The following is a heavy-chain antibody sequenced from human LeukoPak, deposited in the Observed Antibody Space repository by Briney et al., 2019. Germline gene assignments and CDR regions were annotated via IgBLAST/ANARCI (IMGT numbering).Heavy chain of an antibody. CDR3: AGSRGFMGNDY. CDR1: GGSISSYY. Sequence: PSETLSLTCTVSGGSISSYYWSWIRRPPGKGLEWIGYIYYSGSTNYNPSLKSRVTISVDTSKNQFSLKLSSVTAADTAVYYCAGSRGFMGNDYWGQGTLVTVSS. V-gene: IGHV4-59*01. D-gene: IGHD3-22*01. J-gene: IGHJ4*02. CDR2: IYYSGST.